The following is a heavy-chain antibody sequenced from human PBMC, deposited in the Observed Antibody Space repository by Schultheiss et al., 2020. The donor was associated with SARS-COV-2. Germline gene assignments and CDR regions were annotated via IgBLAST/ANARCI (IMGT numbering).Heavy chain of an antibody. CDR3: TRLEATSAFDY. Sequence: GGSLRLSCAASGFTFSSYGMHWVRQAPGKGLEWVGRIRSKANSYATAYAASVKGRFTISRDDSKNTAYLQMNSLKTEDTAVYYCTRLEATSAFDYWGQGTLVTVSS. CDR2: IRSKANSYAT. D-gene: IGHD3-3*01. CDR1: GFTFSSYG. V-gene: IGHV3-73*01. J-gene: IGHJ4*02.